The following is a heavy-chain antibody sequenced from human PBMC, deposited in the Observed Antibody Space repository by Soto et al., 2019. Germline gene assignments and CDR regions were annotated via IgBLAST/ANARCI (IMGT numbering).Heavy chain of an antibody. D-gene: IGHD5-12*01. V-gene: IGHV3-30-3*01. CDR3: ARVPVRGYSGYDYGSWFDP. J-gene: IGHJ5*02. CDR2: ISYDGSNK. Sequence: GGSLRLSCAASGFTFSTYAMHWVRQAPAKGPEWVAVISYDGSNKYYADSVKGRFTISRDNSKNTLYLQMNSLRAEDTAVYYCARVPVRGYSGYDYGSWFDPWGQGTLVTVSS. CDR1: GFTFSTYA.